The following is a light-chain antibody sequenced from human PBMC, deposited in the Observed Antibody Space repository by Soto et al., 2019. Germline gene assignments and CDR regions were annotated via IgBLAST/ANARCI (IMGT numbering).Light chain of an antibody. J-gene: IGKJ2*01. CDR1: QSINSN. V-gene: IGKV3-15*01. CDR3: QQYNTWPPAYT. Sequence: EIVMTQSPDTLSVSPGERATLSCRASQSINSNLAWYQQKSGQAPRLLIYGASTRATGIPARFSGSGSGTEFTLSIISLQSEDSAVYYCQQYNTWPPAYTFGQGTKLEI. CDR2: GAS.